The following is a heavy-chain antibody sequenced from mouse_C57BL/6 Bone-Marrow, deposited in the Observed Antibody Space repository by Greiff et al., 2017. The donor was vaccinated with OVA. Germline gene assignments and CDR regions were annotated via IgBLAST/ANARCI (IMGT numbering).Heavy chain of an antibody. CDR3: AIDSCGYHYFDY. CDR1: GYTFTSYW. Sequence: QVQLQQPGAELVKPGASVKLSCKASGYTFTSYWITWVKQRPGQGLEWIGYIYPGSGSTNYNEKFKGKATLTVDTSSSTAYMQLSSLTSEDSAVYYCAIDSCGYHYFDYWGQGTTLTVSS. D-gene: IGHD3-2*01. V-gene: IGHV1-55*01. J-gene: IGHJ2*01. CDR2: IYPGSGST.